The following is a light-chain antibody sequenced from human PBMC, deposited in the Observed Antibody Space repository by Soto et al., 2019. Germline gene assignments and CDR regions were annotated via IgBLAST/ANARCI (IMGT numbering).Light chain of an antibody. CDR2: EGS. CDR3: SSNAGSNNLV. J-gene: IGLJ2*01. V-gene: IGLV2-23*01. Sequence: QSALTQPASVSGSPGQSIAISCTGTSRDVATYNLVSWYQQHPGKVPKLIIYEGSERPSGVSNRFSGSKSGNTASLTISGLQAEDEADYYCSSNAGSNNLVFGGGTQLTVL. CDR1: SRDVATYNL.